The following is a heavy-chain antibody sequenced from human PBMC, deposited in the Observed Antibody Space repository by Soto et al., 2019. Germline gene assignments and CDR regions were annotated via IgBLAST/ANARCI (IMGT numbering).Heavy chain of an antibody. CDR1: GGSISNYY. J-gene: IGHJ6*02. D-gene: IGHD2-2*01. CDR3: ARLGGYCSTTTCYGYYAMDV. CDR2: IYNSGIT. V-gene: IGHV4-59*08. Sequence: ETLSLTCSVSGGSISNYYWTWIRQPPGKGLEWIGYIYNSGITNYNPSLKSRVSISVDTSKNQFSLKLSSVTAADTAMYYCARLGGYCSTTTCYGYYAMDVWGQGTTDTVSS.